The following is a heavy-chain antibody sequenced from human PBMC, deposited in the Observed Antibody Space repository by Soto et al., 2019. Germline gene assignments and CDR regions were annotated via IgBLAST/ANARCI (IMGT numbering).Heavy chain of an antibody. CDR2: ISYDGSNK. Sequence: GGSLRLSCAASGFTFSSYGMHWVRQAPGKGLERVAVISYDGSNKYYADSVKGRFTISRDNSKNTLYLQMNSLRAEDTAVYYCAKDHWNDFYFDYWGQGTLVTVSS. J-gene: IGHJ4*02. V-gene: IGHV3-30*18. CDR3: AKDHWNDFYFDY. CDR1: GFTFSSYG. D-gene: IGHD1-1*01.